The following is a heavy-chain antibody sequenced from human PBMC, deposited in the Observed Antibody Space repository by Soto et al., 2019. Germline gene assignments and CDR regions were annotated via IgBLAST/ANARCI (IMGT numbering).Heavy chain of an antibody. CDR3: ARRLTTTVSALGY. V-gene: IGHV3-30*09. CDR1: GFTFSSYA. Sequence: QVQLVESGGGVVQPGGSLTLSCKASGFTFSSYAIHWVRQAPGKGLEWVSVISSDGVNKHSAESVRGRFVISRDNSKNTMHLEMNRLRLEDTAVYFCARRLTTTVSALGYWGQGSLVNVSS. J-gene: IGHJ4*02. D-gene: IGHD4-17*01. CDR2: ISSDGVNK.